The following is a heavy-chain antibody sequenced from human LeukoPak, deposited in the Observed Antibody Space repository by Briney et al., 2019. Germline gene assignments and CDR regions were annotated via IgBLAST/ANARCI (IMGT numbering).Heavy chain of an antibody. V-gene: IGHV2-5*02. CDR3: AHRKNYYDSSVFDN. CDR1: GFSLNTRGVG. D-gene: IGHD3-22*01. CDR2: IYWDDDR. J-gene: IGHJ4*02. Sequence: SGPTLFHTTPALTLTFTFSGFSLNTRGVGVGWIGQPPGRALEWLSLIYWDDDRRYSPSLKSRLTITKDTSKNQVVLTMTNMDPVDTATYFCAHRKNYYDSSVFDNWGQGTLVTVSS.